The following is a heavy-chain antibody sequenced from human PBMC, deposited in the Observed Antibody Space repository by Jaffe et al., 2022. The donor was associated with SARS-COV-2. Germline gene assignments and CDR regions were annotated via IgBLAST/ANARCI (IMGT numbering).Heavy chain of an antibody. CDR1: GDSVSSNSAG. CDR2: TYYRSKWRN. J-gene: IGHJ4*02. CDR3: ARGRDGYLDY. V-gene: IGHV6-1*01. Sequence: QVQLQQSGPGLVEPSQTLSLTCAISGDSVSSNSAGWNWLRQSPSRGLEWLGRTYYRSKWRNEYSVSVKSRITINPDTSKNQFSLQLSSVTPEDTAVYYCARGRDGYLDYWGQGTLVTVSA.